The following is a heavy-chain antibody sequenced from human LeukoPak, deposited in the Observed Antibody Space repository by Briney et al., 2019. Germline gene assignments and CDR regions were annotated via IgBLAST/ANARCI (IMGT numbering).Heavy chain of an antibody. J-gene: IGHJ4*02. CDR2: ISAYNGNT. D-gene: IGHD1-1*01. CDR1: GYTFTSYG. CDR3: ARVSYNWNDASFDY. V-gene: IGHV1-18*01. Sequence: GASVKVSFKASGYTFTSYGISWVRQAPGQGLEWMGWISAYNGNTNYAQKLQGRVTMTTDTSTSTAYMELRSLRSDDTAVYYCARVSYNWNDASFDYWGQGTLVTVAS.